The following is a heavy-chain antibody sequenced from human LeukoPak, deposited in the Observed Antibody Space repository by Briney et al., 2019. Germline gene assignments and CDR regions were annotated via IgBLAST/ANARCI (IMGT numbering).Heavy chain of an antibody. V-gene: IGHV4-39*07. CDR1: GGSISSSSYY. J-gene: IGHJ4*02. Sequence: PSETLSLTCTVSGGSISSSSYYWGWIRQPPGKGLEWIGSIYYSGSTYYNPSPKSRVTISVDTSKNQFSLKLSSVTAADTAVYYCARGNLITMIVVVITDPYCFDYWGQGTLVTVSS. CDR3: ARGNLITMIVVVITDPYCFDY. CDR2: IYYSGST. D-gene: IGHD3-22*01.